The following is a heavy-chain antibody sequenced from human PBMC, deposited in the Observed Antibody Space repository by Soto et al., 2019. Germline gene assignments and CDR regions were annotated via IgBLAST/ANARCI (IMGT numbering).Heavy chain of an antibody. CDR1: GSIFIGYG. Sequence: GGSLRLSCVVPGSIFIGYGMHWVRQAPGKGLEWVAVIWHDGSEIYYADSVKGRFTISRDNSKNTLYLQMNSLRAEDTAVYYCARDPHSSGWVDYWGQGTLVTVSS. J-gene: IGHJ4*02. D-gene: IGHD6-19*01. CDR2: IWHDGSEI. V-gene: IGHV3-33*01. CDR3: ARDPHSSGWVDY.